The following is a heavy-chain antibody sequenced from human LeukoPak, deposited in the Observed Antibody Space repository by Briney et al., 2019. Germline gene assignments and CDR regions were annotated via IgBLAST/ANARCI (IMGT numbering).Heavy chain of an antibody. V-gene: IGHV3-23*01. D-gene: IGHD2-15*01. CDR3: AKERGYCSGGSCYDSLDY. CDR1: GFTFSSYA. Sequence: GGSLRLSCAASGFTFSSYAMSWVRQAPGKGLEWVSAISGSGGSTYYADSVKGRFTISRDNSKNTLYLQMNSLRAEDTAVYYCAKERGYCSGGSCYDSLDYWGQGTLVTVSS. CDR2: ISGSGGST. J-gene: IGHJ4*02.